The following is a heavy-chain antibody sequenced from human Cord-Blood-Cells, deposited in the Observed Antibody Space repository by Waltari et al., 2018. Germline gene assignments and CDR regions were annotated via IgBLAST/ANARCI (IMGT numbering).Heavy chain of an antibody. Sequence: QLQLQESGPGLVKPSETLSLTCTVSGGSISSSSYYWGWIRQPPGKGREWIGSIYYSGSTYYNPSLKSRVTISVDTSKNQFSLKLSSVTAADTAVYYCARTPRWGNYFDYWGQGTLVTVSS. CDR2: IYYSGST. D-gene: IGHD7-27*01. CDR3: ARTPRWGNYFDY. V-gene: IGHV4-39*01. J-gene: IGHJ4*02. CDR1: GGSISSSSYY.